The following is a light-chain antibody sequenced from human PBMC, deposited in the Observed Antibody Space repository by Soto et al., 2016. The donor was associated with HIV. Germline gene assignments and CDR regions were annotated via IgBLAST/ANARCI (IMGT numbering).Light chain of an antibody. V-gene: IGKV1-6*01. Sequence: AIQMTQSPSSLSASVGDRVTITCRASQGIRNDLGWYQQKPGKAPNLLIYAASSLQNGVSSRFSGSGSGTDFTLTISNLQPEDFATYYCLQDYNFPPTFGQGTKVEIK. J-gene: IGKJ1*01. CDR3: LQDYNFPPT. CDR1: QGIRND. CDR2: AAS.